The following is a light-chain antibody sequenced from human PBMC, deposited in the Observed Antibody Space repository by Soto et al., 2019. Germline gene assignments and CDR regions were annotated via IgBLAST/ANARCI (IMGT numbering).Light chain of an antibody. CDR1: QSIRSW. CDR3: QQYNSYSLT. V-gene: IGKV1-5*01. J-gene: IGKJ1*01. CDR2: DAS. Sequence: DIQMTQSPSILSASVGDRVTITCRASQSIRSWLAWYQQKPGKAPKLLIYDASSLESGVPSRFSGSGSGTEFTLTISSLQPDDFATYYCQQYNSYSLTFGQGTKVDIK.